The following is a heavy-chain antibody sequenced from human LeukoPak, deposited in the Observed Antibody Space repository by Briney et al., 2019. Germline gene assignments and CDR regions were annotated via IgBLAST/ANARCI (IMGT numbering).Heavy chain of an antibody. D-gene: IGHD5-12*01. Sequence: GGSLRLSCAASGFTFSTYAMHWVRQAPGKGLEWVAVISYDGSNKYYADSVKGRFTISRDNSQNTLYLQMISLRGEDTAVYFCARERYAGYYFDYWGQGTLDTVSS. CDR2: ISYDGSNK. V-gene: IGHV3-30-3*01. CDR1: GFTFSTYA. CDR3: ARERYAGYYFDY. J-gene: IGHJ4*02.